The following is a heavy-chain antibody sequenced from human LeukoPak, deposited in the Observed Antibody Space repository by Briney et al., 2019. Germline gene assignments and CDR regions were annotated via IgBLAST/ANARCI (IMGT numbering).Heavy chain of an antibody. CDR3: ARAPVTTGPYYYYIDV. J-gene: IGHJ6*03. Sequence: ASVKVSCKASGYTFTSYDINWVRQATGQGLEWMGWMNPKSGNTGHAQKFQGRVTITRNSSISTAYMELSGLRSEDTAVYYCARAPVTTGPYYYYIDVWGKGTTVTVSS. CDR1: GYTFTSYD. V-gene: IGHV1-8*03. D-gene: IGHD4-17*01. CDR2: MNPKSGNT.